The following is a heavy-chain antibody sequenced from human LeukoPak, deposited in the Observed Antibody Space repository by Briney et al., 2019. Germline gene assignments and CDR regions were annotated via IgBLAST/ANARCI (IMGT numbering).Heavy chain of an antibody. V-gene: IGHV4-59*01. CDR2: IYYSGST. CDR1: GGSISSYY. CDR3: ARRGYYYYGMDV. Sequence: PSETLSLTCTVSGGSISSYYWSWIRQPPGKGLERIGYIYYSGSTNYNPSLKSRVTISVDTSKNQFSLKLGSVTAADTAVYYCARRGYYYYGMDVWGQGTTVTVSS. J-gene: IGHJ6*02.